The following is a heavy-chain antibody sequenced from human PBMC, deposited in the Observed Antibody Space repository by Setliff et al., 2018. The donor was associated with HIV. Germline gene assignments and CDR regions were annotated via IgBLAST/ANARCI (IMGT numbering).Heavy chain of an antibody. D-gene: IGHD4-17*01. CDR2: IFHTGSS. CDR3: ASLTDYGGDSGSH. J-gene: IGHJ4*02. V-gene: IGHV4-59*01. CDR1: GGSMSNYY. Sequence: SETLSLTCSVSGGSMSNYYWSWVRQPPGKGLEWMGDIFHTGSSTYNPSLKSRVSLSVDTSKNQFSLRLSAVTAADTAVYYCASLTDYGGDSGSHGGQGTLVTVSS.